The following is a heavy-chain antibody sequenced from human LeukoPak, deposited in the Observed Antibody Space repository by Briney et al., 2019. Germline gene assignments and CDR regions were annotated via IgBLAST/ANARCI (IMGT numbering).Heavy chain of an antibody. CDR3: ARDRSGYDSN. V-gene: IGHV4-39*07. J-gene: IGHJ4*02. CDR1: GGSISSSNYY. Sequence: SETLSLTCTVSGGSISSSNYYWGWIRQPPGKGLEWIGYIFNSGSTYYNPSLKSRVTILVDTSKNQFSLKLSSVTAADTAVYYCARDRSGYDSNWGQGTLVTVSS. CDR2: IFNSGST. D-gene: IGHD5-12*01.